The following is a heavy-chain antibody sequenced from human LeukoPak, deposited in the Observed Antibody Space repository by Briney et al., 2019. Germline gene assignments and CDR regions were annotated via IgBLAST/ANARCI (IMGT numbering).Heavy chain of an antibody. CDR3: ARGSDIVATSYDY. J-gene: IGHJ4*02. V-gene: IGHV4-34*01. CDR2: INHSGST. Sequence: SETLSLTCAVYGGSFSGYYWSWIRQPPGKGLEWIGEINHSGSTNYNPSIKSRVTISVDTSKNQFSLKLSSVTAADTAVYYCARGSDIVATSYDYWGQGTLVTVSS. D-gene: IGHD5-12*01. CDR1: GGSFSGYY.